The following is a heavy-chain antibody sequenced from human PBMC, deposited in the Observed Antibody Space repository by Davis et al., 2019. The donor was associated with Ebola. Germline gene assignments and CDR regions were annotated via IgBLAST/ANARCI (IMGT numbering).Heavy chain of an antibody. CDR2: ISSSSSTI. CDR3: ARFGLNGMDV. V-gene: IGHV3-48*01. CDR1: GFTFSSYS. D-gene: IGHD3-10*01. Sequence: GGSLRLSCAASGFTFSSYSMNWVRQAPGKGLEWVSYISSSSSTIYYADSVKGRFTISRDNAKNTVYLQMNSLRAEDTAVYYCARFGLNGMDVWGQGTTVTVSS. J-gene: IGHJ6*02.